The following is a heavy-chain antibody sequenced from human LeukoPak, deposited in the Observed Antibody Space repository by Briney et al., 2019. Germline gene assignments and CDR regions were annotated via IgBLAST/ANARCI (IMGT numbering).Heavy chain of an antibody. CDR2: INHSGST. CDR3: ARMQKDDFWSGYYSDY. CDR1: GGSFSGYY. J-gene: IGHJ4*02. D-gene: IGHD3-3*01. Sequence: PSETLSLTCAVYGGSFSGYYWSWIRQPPGKGLEWIGEINHSGSTSYNPSLKSRVTISVDTSKNQFSLKLSSVTAADTAVYYCARMQKDDFWSGYYSDYWGQGTLVTVSS. V-gene: IGHV4-34*01.